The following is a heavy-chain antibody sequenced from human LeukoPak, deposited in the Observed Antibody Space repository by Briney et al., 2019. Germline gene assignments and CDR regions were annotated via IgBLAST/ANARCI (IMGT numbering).Heavy chain of an antibody. V-gene: IGHV4-34*01. J-gene: IGHJ4*02. CDR2: INHSGST. CDR1: GGSFSGYY. D-gene: IGHD4-17*01. CDR3: ARGGPYGDYYFDY. Sequence: PSETLSLTCAVYGGSFSGYYGSWIRQPPGKGLEWIGEINHSGSTNYNPSLKSRVTISVDTSKNQFSLKLSSVTAADTAVYYCARGGPYGDYYFDYWGQETLVTVSS.